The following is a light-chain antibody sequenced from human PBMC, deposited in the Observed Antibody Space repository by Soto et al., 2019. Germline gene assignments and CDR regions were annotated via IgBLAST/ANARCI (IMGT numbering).Light chain of an antibody. CDR3: QQYNTYSRT. V-gene: IGKV1-5*01. J-gene: IGKJ1*01. CDR2: DAS. Sequence: DIHMTQSPSTLSASVGDRVTITCRASQSISNWLAWYQQKPGKAPKLLIFDASTLESGVPSRFSGSGSGTEFTLTISSLQADDFATYYCQQYNTYSRTFGQGTKVEIK. CDR1: QSISNW.